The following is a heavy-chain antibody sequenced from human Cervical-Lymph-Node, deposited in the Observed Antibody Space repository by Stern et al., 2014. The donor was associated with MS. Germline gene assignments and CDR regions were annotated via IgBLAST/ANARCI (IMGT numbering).Heavy chain of an antibody. D-gene: IGHD2-21*01. CDR1: GFTFSSYW. J-gene: IGHJ6*02. V-gene: IGHV3-74*01. CDR2: INSDGSSP. CDR3: ARDWSSIPLDV. Sequence: VQLVQSGGGLVQPGGSLRLSCAASGFTFSSYWMHWVRQAPGKGLVWVSRINSDGSSPSYADSAKGRFTISRDNAKNTLYLQMNSLRAEDTAVYYCARDWSSIPLDVWGQGTTVTVSS.